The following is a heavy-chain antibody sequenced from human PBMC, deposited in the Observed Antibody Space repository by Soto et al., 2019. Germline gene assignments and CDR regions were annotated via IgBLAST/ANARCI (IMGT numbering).Heavy chain of an antibody. CDR2: IIPIFGTA. D-gene: IGHD3-9*01. CDR1: GGTFSSYA. J-gene: IGHJ6*02. V-gene: IGHV1-69*06. CDR3: GGDILTGYFSKRDYYGMDV. Sequence: QVQLVQSGAEVKKPGSSVKVSCKASGGTFSSYAISWVRQAPGQGLEWMGGIIPIFGTANYAQKFQGRVTITADKSTSTADMELSSLRSEDTAVYYCGGDILTGYFSKRDYYGMDVWGQGTTVTVSS.